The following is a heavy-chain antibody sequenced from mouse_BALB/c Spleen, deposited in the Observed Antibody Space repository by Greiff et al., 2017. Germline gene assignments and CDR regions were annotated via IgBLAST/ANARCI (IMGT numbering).Heavy chain of an antibody. CDR1: GFNIKDTY. V-gene: IGHV14-3*02. Sequence: EVQLQESGAELVKPGASVKLSCTASGFNIKDTYMHWVKQRPEQGLEWIGRIDPANGNTKYDPKFQGKATITADTSSNTAYLQLSSLTSEDTAVYYCAGWLGRIAYWGQGTLVTVSA. J-gene: IGHJ3*01. CDR3: AGWLGRIAY. CDR2: IDPANGNT. D-gene: IGHD2-2*01.